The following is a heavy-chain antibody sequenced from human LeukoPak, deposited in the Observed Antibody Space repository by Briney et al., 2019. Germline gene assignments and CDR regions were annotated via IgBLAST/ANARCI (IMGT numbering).Heavy chain of an antibody. CDR1: GFTFSSYD. V-gene: IGHV3-13*01. CDR3: ARQGWSDAFDI. Sequence: GRSLRLSCAASGFTFSSYDMHWVRQTTGKGLEWVSAIGTAGDTYYPGSVKGRFTISRENAKNSLYLQMNSLRAGDTAVYYCARQGWSDAFDIWGQGTMVTVSS. D-gene: IGHD2-15*01. CDR2: IGTAGDT. J-gene: IGHJ3*02.